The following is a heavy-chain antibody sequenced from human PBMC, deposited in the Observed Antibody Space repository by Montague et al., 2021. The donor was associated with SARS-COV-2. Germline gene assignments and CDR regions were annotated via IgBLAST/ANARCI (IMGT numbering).Heavy chain of an antibody. V-gene: IGHV4-59*13. CDR1: GGSISSYC. D-gene: IGHD1-20*01. CDR3: ARTEYNWNDWFDP. J-gene: IGHJ5*02. CDR2: IFHNWIT. Sequence: SETLSLTCSVSGGSISSYCWSWVRQSPRKGLEWVGYIFHNWITDYNPSLKSRVTISVYISKNQFSLQLNSVTAADSAVYYCARTEYNWNDWFDPWGQGTLVTVSS.